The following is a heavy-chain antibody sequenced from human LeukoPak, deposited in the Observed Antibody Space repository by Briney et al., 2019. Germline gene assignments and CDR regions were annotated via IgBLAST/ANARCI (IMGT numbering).Heavy chain of an antibody. CDR1: GYTFTGYY. CDR2: INPNSGGT. CDR3: VPSDRYYFDY. V-gene: IGHV1-2*02. D-gene: IGHD2-21*02. J-gene: IGHJ4*02. Sequence: GASVKVSCKASGYTFTGYYMHWVRQAPGQGLEWMGWINPNSGGTNYAQKFQGRVTMTRDTSISTAYMELTRLKSDDTAVYYCVPSDRYYFDYWGQGTLVTVSS.